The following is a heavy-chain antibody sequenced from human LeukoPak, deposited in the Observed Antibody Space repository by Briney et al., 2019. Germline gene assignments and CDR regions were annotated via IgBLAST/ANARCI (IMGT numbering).Heavy chain of an antibody. V-gene: IGHV1-2*02. J-gene: IGHJ4*02. CDR3: ARGLTGDS. D-gene: IGHD3-9*01. Sequence: ASVKVSCKASGYSLNAYYMNWVRQAPGQGLEWMGWINPNTGDTNYAQKFQGRVTMTRDRSISTVYMELSSLRFDDMAVYYCARGLTGDSWGQGTLVTASS. CDR1: GYSLNAYY. CDR2: INPNTGDT.